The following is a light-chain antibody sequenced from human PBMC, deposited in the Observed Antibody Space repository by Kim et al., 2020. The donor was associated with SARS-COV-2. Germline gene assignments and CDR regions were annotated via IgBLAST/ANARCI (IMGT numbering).Light chain of an antibody. Sequence: GQSITISCTGTSSDIGDYDYVSWYQQHPGQAPKLMIYDVSKRPSGISNRFSGTKSGNTASLTISGLQAEDEADYHCSSYTSSNTWVFGGGTQLTVL. J-gene: IGLJ3*02. CDR3: SSYTSSNTWV. CDR2: DVS. CDR1: SSDIGDYDY. V-gene: IGLV2-14*03.